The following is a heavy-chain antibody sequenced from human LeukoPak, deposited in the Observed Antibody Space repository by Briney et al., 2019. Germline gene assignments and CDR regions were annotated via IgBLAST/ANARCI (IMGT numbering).Heavy chain of an antibody. D-gene: IGHD6-19*01. V-gene: IGHV3-21*01. Sequence: GGSLRLSCAASGFTFSSYGMNWVRQAPGKGLEWVSSISSSSSYIYYADSVKGRFTISRDNAKNSLYLQMNSLRAEDTAVYYCARAAIGQWLVLWGQGTLVTVSS. CDR3: ARAAIGQWLVL. CDR2: ISSSSSYI. CDR1: GFTFSSYG. J-gene: IGHJ4*02.